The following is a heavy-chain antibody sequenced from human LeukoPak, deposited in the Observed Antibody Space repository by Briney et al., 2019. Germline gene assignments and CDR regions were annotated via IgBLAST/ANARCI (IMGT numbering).Heavy chain of an antibody. D-gene: IGHD2-2*01. CDR2: IMPIFAIA. Sequence: SVKVSCKASRGTLSSYAISWVRQAPGQGLEWMGRIMPIFAIANYAQKFQGRVTITADKSTSTAYMELSSLRSEDTAVYYCARRGGGSTRVYYYYYYMDVWGKGTTVTVSS. CDR1: RGTLSSYA. CDR3: ARRGGGSTRVYYYYYYMDV. V-gene: IGHV1-69*04. J-gene: IGHJ6*03.